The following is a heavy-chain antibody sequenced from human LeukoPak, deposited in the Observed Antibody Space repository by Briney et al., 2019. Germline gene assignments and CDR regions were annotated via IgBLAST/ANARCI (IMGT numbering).Heavy chain of an antibody. CDR2: INSDGSST. Sequence: GGSLRLSCAASGFTFSSYWMHWVRQAPGKGLVWVSRINSDGSSTSYADSVKGRFTISRDNAKNTLYLQMNSLRAEDTAVYYCARGIAAAGRYYYYGMDVWGQGTTVTVSS. CDR1: GFTFSSYW. CDR3: ARGIAAAGRYYYYGMDV. V-gene: IGHV3-74*01. D-gene: IGHD6-13*01. J-gene: IGHJ6*02.